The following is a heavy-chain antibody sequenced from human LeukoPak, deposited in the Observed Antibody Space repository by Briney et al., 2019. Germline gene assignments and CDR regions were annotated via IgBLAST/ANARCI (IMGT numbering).Heavy chain of an antibody. CDR3: ASWKVQIQLCPVYYYYGMDV. D-gene: IGHD5-18*01. V-gene: IGHV1-69*13. CDR2: IIPIFGTA. J-gene: IGHJ6*02. CDR1: GGTFSSYA. Sequence: SVKVSCKASGGTFSSYAISWVRQAPGQGLEWMGGIIPIFGTANYARKFQGRVTITADESTSTAYMELSSLRSEDTAVYYCASWKVQIQLCPVYYYYGMDVWGQGTTVTVSS.